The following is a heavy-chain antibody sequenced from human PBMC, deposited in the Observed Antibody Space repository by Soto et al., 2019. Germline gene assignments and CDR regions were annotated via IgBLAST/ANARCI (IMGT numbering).Heavy chain of an antibody. V-gene: IGHV4-34*01. J-gene: IGHJ4*02. CDR3: ARAPSSIAARDY. Sequence: SETLSLTCAVYGGSFSGYYWSWIRQPPGKGLEWIGEINHSGSTNYNPSLKSRVTISVDTSKNQFSLKLSSVTAADTAVYYCARAPSSIAARDYWGQGTLVTVSS. CDR2: INHSGST. D-gene: IGHD6-6*01. CDR1: GGSFSGYY.